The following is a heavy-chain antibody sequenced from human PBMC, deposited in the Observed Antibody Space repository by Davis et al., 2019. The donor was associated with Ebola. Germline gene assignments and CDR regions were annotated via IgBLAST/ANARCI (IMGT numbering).Heavy chain of an antibody. CDR3: ARDEIYCSSSSCYPSIQGYYYGMDV. V-gene: IGHV1-46*01. CDR1: GYSFTRYY. CDR2: INPGGGST. J-gene: IGHJ6*02. Sequence: AASVKVSCKASGYSFTRYYIHWVRQAPGQGPEWMGIINPGGGSTTYAQKFQGRVTMTRDTSTSTVYMELSSLRSEDTAVYYCARDEIYCSSSSCYPSIQGYYYGMDVWGQGTTVTVSS. D-gene: IGHD2-2*01.